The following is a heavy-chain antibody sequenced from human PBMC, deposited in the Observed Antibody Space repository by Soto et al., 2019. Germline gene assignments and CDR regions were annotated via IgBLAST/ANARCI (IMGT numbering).Heavy chain of an antibody. CDR3: ATGGSYCISTGCLYSHLDH. J-gene: IGHJ2*01. CDR2: IHHSGTT. CDR1: SGSISTNNW. D-gene: IGHD2-2*01. V-gene: IGHV4-4*02. Sequence: QVQLQESGPGLVKPSGTLSLTCAVSSGSISTNNWWSWVRQPPGKGLEWIGEIHHSGTTNYNPSLTSRVTMSVDKSKNQCSLKLNPVTAADTAVYDCATGGSYCISTGCLYSHLDHWGRGTLVSVSS.